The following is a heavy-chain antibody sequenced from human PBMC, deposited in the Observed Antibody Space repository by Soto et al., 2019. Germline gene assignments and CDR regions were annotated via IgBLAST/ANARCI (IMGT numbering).Heavy chain of an antibody. CDR1: GFTFSSYG. CDR2: IWYDGSNK. Sequence: QVQLVESGGGVVQPGRSLRLSCAASGFTFSSYGMHWVRQAPGKGLEWVAVIWYDGSNKYYADSVKGRFTISRDNSKNTLYLQMNSLRAEDTAVYYCARDTPRVVIAANTLDYWGQGTLVTVSS. CDR3: ARDTPRVVIAANTLDY. V-gene: IGHV3-33*01. D-gene: IGHD2-15*01. J-gene: IGHJ4*02.